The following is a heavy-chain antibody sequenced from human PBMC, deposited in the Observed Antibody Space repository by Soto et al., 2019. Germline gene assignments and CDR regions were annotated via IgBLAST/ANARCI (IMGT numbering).Heavy chain of an antibody. D-gene: IGHD3-22*01. CDR3: ARSSYYDSSGYYGMDV. J-gene: IGHJ6*02. V-gene: IGHV4-4*02. Sequence: SETLSLTCAVSAGSISSRNWWTWVRQSPGKGLEWIGEIDHSGSTNYNPSLKSRVTISVDNSKNQFSLELTSVTAADTAVYYCARSSYYDSSGYYGMDVPGQGTTVTVSS. CDR1: AGSISSRNW. CDR2: IDHSGST.